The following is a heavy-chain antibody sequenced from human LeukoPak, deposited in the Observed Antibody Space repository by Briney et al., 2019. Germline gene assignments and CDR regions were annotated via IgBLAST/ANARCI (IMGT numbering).Heavy chain of an antibody. Sequence: KTSETLCLTCTVSGGSISNYYWSWNRQPPGKGLEWIGYIYYSGSTNYNPSLKSRVTISVDTSKNQFSLKVSSVTAADTAVYYCARHTAEKYNWFDRWGQGTLVTVSS. D-gene: IGHD5-24*01. CDR1: GGSISNYY. CDR3: ARHTAEKYNWFDR. J-gene: IGHJ5*02. CDR2: IYYSGST. V-gene: IGHV4-59*08.